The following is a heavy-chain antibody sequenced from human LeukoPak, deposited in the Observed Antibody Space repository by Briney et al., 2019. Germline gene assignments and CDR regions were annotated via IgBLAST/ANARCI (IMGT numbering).Heavy chain of an antibody. V-gene: IGHV4-34*01. J-gene: IGHJ6*03. CDR3: ARARAVAGTYYYMDV. CDR2: INHSGST. CDR1: GGSFSGYY. D-gene: IGHD6-19*01. Sequence: SETLSLTCAVYGGSFSGYYRSWIRQPPGKGLEWIGEINHSGSTNYNPSLKSRVTISVDTSKNQFSLKLSSVTAADTAVYYCARARAVAGTYYYMDVWGKGTTVTVSS.